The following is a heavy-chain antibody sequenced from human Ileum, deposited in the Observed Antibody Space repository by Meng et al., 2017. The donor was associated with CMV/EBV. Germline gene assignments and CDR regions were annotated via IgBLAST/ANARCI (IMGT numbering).Heavy chain of an antibody. D-gene: IGHD2-21*01. V-gene: IGHV4-34*01. CDR3: ARDPGLNCGGDCYGWFDP. CDR2: INHSGST. J-gene: IGHJ5*02. CDR1: GGSFSGYY. Sequence: GSLRLSCAVYGGSFSGYYWSWIRQPPGKGLEWIGEINHSGSTNYNPSLKSRVTISVDTSKNQLSLKLSSVTAADTAVYYCARDPGLNCGGDCYGWFDPWGQGTLVTVSS.